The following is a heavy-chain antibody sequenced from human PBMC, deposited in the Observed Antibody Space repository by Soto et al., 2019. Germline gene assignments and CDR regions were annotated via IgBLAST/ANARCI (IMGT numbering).Heavy chain of an antibody. D-gene: IGHD3-22*01. CDR2: ISYDGSNE. CDR3: AKDTYFRDSSGYYVFDY. CDR1: GFTFRNYG. J-gene: IGHJ4*02. V-gene: IGHV3-30*18. Sequence: QVHLVESGGGVVQPGRSLRLSCEASGFTFRNYGTHWVRQAPGEGLEWVAHISYDGSNEHYTDSVKGRFTISRDNSKNMVFLHMNSLRPADTAVYHCAKDTYFRDSSGYYVFDYWGQGTLVTVSS.